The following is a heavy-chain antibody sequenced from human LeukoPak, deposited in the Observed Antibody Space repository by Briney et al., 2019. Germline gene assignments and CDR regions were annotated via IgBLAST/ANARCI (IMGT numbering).Heavy chain of an antibody. J-gene: IGHJ5*02. D-gene: IGHD6-19*01. CDR2: ISGSGGST. CDR3: AKAAVAGPRGNWFDL. Sequence: GGSLRLSCAASGFTFSSYAMSWVRQAPGKGLEWVSAISGSGGSTYYADSVKGRFTISRDNSKNTLYLQMNSLRAEDTAIYYCAKAAVAGPRGNWFDLWGQGTLVTVSS. V-gene: IGHV3-23*01. CDR1: GFTFSSYA.